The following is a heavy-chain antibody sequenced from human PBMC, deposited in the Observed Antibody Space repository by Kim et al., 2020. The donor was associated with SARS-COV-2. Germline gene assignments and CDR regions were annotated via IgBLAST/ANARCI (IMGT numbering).Heavy chain of an antibody. J-gene: IGHJ6*03. CDR1: GFSLSTRGMC. CDR3: ARIRGSGTTRSQSYHYYMDI. V-gene: IGHV2-70*11. CDR2: IDWDDDK. Sequence: SGPTLVNPSQTLTLTCTFSGFSLSTRGMCVSWIRQPPGKALEWLARIDWDDDKYYNTSLKTRLTISKDTSKNQVVLTMTNMDPVDTATHYCARIRGSGTTRSQSYHYYMDIWGKRTTVTVSS. D-gene: IGHD1-7*01.